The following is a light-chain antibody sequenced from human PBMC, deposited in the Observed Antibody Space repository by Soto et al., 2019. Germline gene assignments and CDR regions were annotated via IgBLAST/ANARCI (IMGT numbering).Light chain of an antibody. Sequence: DIVMTQSPDSLAVSLGERATINCKSSQSILYSSKNKNYLAWYQQKPGQPPKLLIYWASTRESGVPDRFSGSGSGTDFTLNISNLQAEDVAVYYCQQYYSTPLLTFGGGTKVEIK. CDR3: QQYYSTPLLT. CDR1: QSILYSSKNKNY. V-gene: IGKV4-1*01. CDR2: WAS. J-gene: IGKJ4*01.